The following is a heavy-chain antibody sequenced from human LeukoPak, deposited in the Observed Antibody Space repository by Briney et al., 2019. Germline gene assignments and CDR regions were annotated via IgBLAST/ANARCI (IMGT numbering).Heavy chain of an antibody. J-gene: IGHJ4*02. Sequence: PGGSLRLSCAASGFTFSTYSMNWVRQAPGKGLEWVAVISYDGSNKYYADSVKGRFTISRDNSKNTLYLQMNSLRAEDTAVYYCARDNTAFDYWGQGTLVTVSS. V-gene: IGHV3-30*03. CDR3: ARDNTAFDY. CDR1: GFTFSTYS. CDR2: ISYDGSNK. D-gene: IGHD5-18*01.